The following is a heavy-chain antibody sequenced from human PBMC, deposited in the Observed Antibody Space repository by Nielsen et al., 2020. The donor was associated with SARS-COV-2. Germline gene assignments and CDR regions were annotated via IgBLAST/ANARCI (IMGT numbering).Heavy chain of an antibody. Sequence: GGSLRLSCAASGFTFSSYTMIWVRQPPGKGLEWVSSISGSGAYIYYEDSVKGRFTISRDTARNSLYLHMNSLRAEDTALYFCARVAMGMTAVTTNWYFDLWGRGTLVTVSS. CDR3: ARVAMGMTAVTTNWYFDL. J-gene: IGHJ2*01. D-gene: IGHD4-17*01. CDR2: ISGSGAYI. CDR1: GFTFSSYT. V-gene: IGHV3-21*01.